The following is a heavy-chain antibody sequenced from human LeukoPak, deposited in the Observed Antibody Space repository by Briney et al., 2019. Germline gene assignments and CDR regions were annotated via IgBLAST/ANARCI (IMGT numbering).Heavy chain of an antibody. D-gene: IGHD4-11*01. J-gene: IGHJ4*02. Sequence: ASVKVSCKASGYTFTTYYIHWVRQAPGQGLVWMGIINPSGGSTNYAQKFQGRVTMARDTSTSTVYMDLSSLTSDDTAVYYCARARSYSNFNFDYWGQGTPVTVSS. V-gene: IGHV1-46*01. CDR3: ARARSYSNFNFDY. CDR2: INPSGGST. CDR1: GYTFTTYY.